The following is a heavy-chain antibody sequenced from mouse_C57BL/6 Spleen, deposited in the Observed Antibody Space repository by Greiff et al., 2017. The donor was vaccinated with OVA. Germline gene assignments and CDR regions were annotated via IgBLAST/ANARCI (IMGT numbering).Heavy chain of an antibody. CDR2: IDPNSGGT. Sequence: QVQLQQPGAELVKPGASVKLSCKASGYTFTSYWMHWVKQRPGRGLEWIGGIDPNSGGTKYNEKFKSKATLTVDNTSSTAYMQLSSLTAEDAAVYYCARSGGKAMDYWGQGTSVTVSS. CDR3: ARSGGKAMDY. CDR1: GYTFTSYW. J-gene: IGHJ4*01. D-gene: IGHD3-1*01. V-gene: IGHV1-72*01.